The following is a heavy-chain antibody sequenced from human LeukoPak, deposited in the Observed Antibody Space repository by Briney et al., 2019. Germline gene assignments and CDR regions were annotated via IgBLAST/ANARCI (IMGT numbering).Heavy chain of an antibody. Sequence: ASVKVSCKASGYTFTSYAMHWVRQAPGQRLEWMGWINAGNGNTKYSQKFQGRVTITRDTSASTAYMELSSLRSEDTAVYYCARGSSPIPWFGGFFFYGMGVLGQGTTVTVSS. J-gene: IGHJ6*02. CDR2: INAGNGNT. CDR3: ARGSSPIPWFGGFFFYGMGV. V-gene: IGHV1-3*01. CDR1: GYTFTSYA. D-gene: IGHD3-10*01.